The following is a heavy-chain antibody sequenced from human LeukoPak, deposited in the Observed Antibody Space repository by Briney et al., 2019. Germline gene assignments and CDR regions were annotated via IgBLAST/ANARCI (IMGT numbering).Heavy chain of an antibody. Sequence: PGGSLRLSCTASGITLNNYAMHWVRQAPGKGLEWVALISDDGHNKFYGDSVKGRFTISRDNSKSVLYLELDSLRPEDTAMYYCASPRIAFSMTVVTPFEFGGQGTLVIVSS. D-gene: IGHD2-21*01. CDR1: GITLNNYA. J-gene: IGHJ4*02. CDR3: ASPRIAFSMTVVTPFEF. CDR2: ISDDGHNK. V-gene: IGHV3-30-3*01.